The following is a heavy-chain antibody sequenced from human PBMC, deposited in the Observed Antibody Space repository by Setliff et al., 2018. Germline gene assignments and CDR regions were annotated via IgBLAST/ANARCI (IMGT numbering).Heavy chain of an antibody. CDR1: GYTLTELS. V-gene: IGHV1-24*01. D-gene: IGHD5-18*01. CDR2: FDPEEGQA. Sequence: ASVKVSCKFSGYTLTELSIFWVRQAPGKGLEWMGGFDPEEGQAIYAQKFQGRVTMTEDTSTDTAYMALNSLRSEDTAVYYCATRPRYRYFFNYWGQGTLVTSPQ. J-gene: IGHJ4*02. CDR3: ATRPRYRYFFNY.